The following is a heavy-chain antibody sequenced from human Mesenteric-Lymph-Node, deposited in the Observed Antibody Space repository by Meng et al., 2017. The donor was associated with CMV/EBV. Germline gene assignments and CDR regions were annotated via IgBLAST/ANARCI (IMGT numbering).Heavy chain of an antibody. CDR2: ISADGSDI. J-gene: IGHJ4*02. Sequence: GESLKISCGASGFTFSNYWMHWVRQAPGKGLMWVSRISADGSDITYADSVKGRFTISRDDAKNSLYLQMNNLRAEDTAVYYCARDRNNYDSFDYWGQGTLVTVSS. CDR1: GFTFSNYW. V-gene: IGHV3-74*01. D-gene: IGHD1/OR15-1a*01. CDR3: ARDRNNYDSFDY.